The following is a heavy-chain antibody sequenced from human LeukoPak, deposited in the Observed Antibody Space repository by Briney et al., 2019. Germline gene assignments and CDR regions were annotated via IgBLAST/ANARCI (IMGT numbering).Heavy chain of an antibody. D-gene: IGHD6-13*01. CDR1: GYTFTVYY. J-gene: IGHJ4*02. Sequence: ASVKVSCKASGYTFTVYYMHWVRQAPGQGLEWMGWINPNSGGTNFAPKFQGRVTMTRDTSISTAYMELSRLSSDDTAVYYCATTRAAAGTFNFDYWGQGTLVTVSS. CDR3: ATTRAAAGTFNFDY. V-gene: IGHV1-2*02. CDR2: INPNSGGT.